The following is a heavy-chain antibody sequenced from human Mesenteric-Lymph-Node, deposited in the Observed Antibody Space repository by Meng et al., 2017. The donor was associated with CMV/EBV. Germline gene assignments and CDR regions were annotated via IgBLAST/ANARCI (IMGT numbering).Heavy chain of an antibody. CDR1: GGSISNYY. V-gene: IGHV4-59*08. CDR2: IYYNENI. D-gene: IGHD3-3*01. Sequence: SETLSLTCTVSGGSISNYYWSWIRQPPGKGLEWIGHIYYNENIEYNPSLKSRVTISLDTPRNQFSLRLSSVTAADTAMYYCARLFHWFDPWGLGTLVTVSS. CDR3: ARLFHWFDP. J-gene: IGHJ5*02.